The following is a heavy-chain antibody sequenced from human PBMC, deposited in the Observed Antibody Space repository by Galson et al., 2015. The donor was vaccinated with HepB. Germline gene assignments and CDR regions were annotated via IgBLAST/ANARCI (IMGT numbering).Heavy chain of an antibody. D-gene: IGHD3-22*01. CDR3: MTDYSYEGY. V-gene: IGHV3-15*07. Sequence: SLRPSCAASGLSLSHAWMNWVRQAPGKGLEWVGRIKSKSDGGAVDYAAPVKGRATISRDESKNTFFLEMSNLKTEDTAVYYCMTDYSYEGYWGQGTLVTVSS. CDR1: GLSLSHAW. J-gene: IGHJ4*02. CDR2: IKSKSDGGAV.